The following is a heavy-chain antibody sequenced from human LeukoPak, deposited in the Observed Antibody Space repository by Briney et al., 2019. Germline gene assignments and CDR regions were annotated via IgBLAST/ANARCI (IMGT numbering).Heavy chain of an antibody. D-gene: IGHD2-15*01. V-gene: IGHV5-51*01. CDR2: IYPGDSDT. CDR1: GYSFTSYW. Sequence: GESLKISCKGSGYSFTSYWIGWVRQTPGKGLEWMGIIYPGDSDTRYSPSFQGQVTISADKSISTAYLQWSSLKASDTAMYYCAGQGVVVVADDAFDIWGQGTMVTVSS. J-gene: IGHJ3*02. CDR3: AGQGVVVVADDAFDI.